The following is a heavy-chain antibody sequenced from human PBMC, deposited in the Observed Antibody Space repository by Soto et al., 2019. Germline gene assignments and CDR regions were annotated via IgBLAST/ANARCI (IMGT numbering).Heavy chain of an antibody. Sequence: QVQLVQSGAEVRKPGSSVRVSCKASVGSFNSHTISWVRQAPGQGLEWMGGIIPIFGTANHAQKFQGRVTIIADESTSTVYMELSSLRSDDTAIYYCARGWGYDSTDYYYAYWGQGTLVIVSS. CDR3: ARGWGYDSTDYYYAY. D-gene: IGHD3-22*01. V-gene: IGHV1-69*01. J-gene: IGHJ4*02. CDR2: IIPIFGTA. CDR1: VGSFNSHT.